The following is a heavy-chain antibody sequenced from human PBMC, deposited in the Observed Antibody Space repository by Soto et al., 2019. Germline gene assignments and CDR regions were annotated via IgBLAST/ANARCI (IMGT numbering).Heavy chain of an antibody. Sequence: GSLRLSCAASGFTFSSYAMSWVRQAPRKGLEWVSAISGSGGSTYYADSVKGRFTISRDNSKNTLYLQMNSLRAEDTAVYYCAKDKSWELLRSYYYGMDVWGQGTTVTVSS. V-gene: IGHV3-23*01. CDR2: ISGSGGST. J-gene: IGHJ6*02. D-gene: IGHD1-26*01. CDR1: GFTFSSYA. CDR3: AKDKSWELLRSYYYGMDV.